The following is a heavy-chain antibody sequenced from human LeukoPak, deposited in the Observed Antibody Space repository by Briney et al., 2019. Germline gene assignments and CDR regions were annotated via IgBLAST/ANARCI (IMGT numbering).Heavy chain of an antibody. D-gene: IGHD1-26*01. Sequence: GGSLRLSCAASGFTFSSYSMNWLRQAPGKGLEGVSYISSSSSTIYYADSVKGRFTISRDNAKNSLYLQMNSLRAEDTAVYYCARDSSGSYGNFDYWGQGTLVTVSS. CDR1: GFTFSSYS. V-gene: IGHV3-48*01. J-gene: IGHJ4*02. CDR3: ARDSSGSYGNFDY. CDR2: ISSSSSTI.